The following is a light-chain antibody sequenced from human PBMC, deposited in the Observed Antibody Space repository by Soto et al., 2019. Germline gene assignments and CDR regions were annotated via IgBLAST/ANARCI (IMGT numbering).Light chain of an antibody. CDR2: GAS. CDR1: QSVRSSY. V-gene: IGKV3-20*01. Sequence: EIVVTQSPGTLSLSPGEGATLSCRASQSVRSSYLAWYQQRLGQPPKLLIYGASTRATGIPDRFSGSGSGTDFTLTISRLEPGDFAVYYCQQYSDSSLTFGGGTKVEIK. J-gene: IGKJ4*01. CDR3: QQYSDSSLT.